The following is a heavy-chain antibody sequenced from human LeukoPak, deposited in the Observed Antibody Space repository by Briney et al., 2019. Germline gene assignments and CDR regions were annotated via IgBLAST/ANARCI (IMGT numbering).Heavy chain of an antibody. J-gene: IGHJ4*02. CDR1: GFTFSSYE. CDR3: ARDPALKPLGYCSGGSCYSAAASDY. V-gene: IGHV3-48*03. Sequence: GRSLRLSCAASGFTFSSYEMNWVRQAPGKGLEWVSYISSSGSTIYYADSVKGRFTISRDNSKNTLYLQMNSLRAEDTAVYYCARDPALKPLGYCSGGSCYSAAASDYWGQGTLVTVSS. CDR2: ISSSGSTI. D-gene: IGHD2-15*01.